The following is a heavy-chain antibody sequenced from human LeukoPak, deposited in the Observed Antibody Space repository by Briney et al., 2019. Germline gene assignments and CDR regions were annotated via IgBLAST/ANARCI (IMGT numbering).Heavy chain of an antibody. CDR2: INPSSGGA. V-gene: IGHV1-2*02. D-gene: IGHD6-13*01. CDR1: GYTFTGYY. CDR3: ARSSPLTYYHFYYYMDV. J-gene: IGHJ6*03. Sequence: ASVKVSCKASGYTFTGYYLHWVRQAPGQGLEWMGWINPSSGGAKYAQNFQGRVIITTDTSISTAYMELSSLRSDDMAVYYCARSSPLTYYHFYYYMDVWGKGSTVTVSS.